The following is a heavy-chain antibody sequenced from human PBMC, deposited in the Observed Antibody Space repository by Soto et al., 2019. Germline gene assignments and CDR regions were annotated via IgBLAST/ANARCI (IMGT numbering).Heavy chain of an antibody. D-gene: IGHD3-3*01. J-gene: IGHJ6*02. CDR1: GFTFSSYG. CDR3: ARDRYANYDFWSGYHYYYGMDV. V-gene: IGHV3-33*01. CDR2: IWYDGSNK. Sequence: VQLVESGGGVVQPGRSLRLSCAASGFTFSSYGMHWVRQAPGKGLEWVAVIWYDGSNKYYADSVKGRFTISRDNSKNTLYLQMNSLRAEDTAVYYCARDRYANYDFWSGYHYYYGMDVWGQGTTVTVSS.